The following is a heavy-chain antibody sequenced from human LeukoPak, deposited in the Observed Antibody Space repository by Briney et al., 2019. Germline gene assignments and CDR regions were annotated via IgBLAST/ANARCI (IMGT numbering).Heavy chain of an antibody. CDR3: AKIFPPSYYYDSSGYYDPFDY. CDR2: ISGDGGST. D-gene: IGHD3-22*01. Sequence: GGSLRLSCAASGFTFDDYAMHWVRQAPGKGLEWVSLISGDGGSTYYADSVKGRFTISRDNSKNSLYLQMNSLRTEDTALYYCAKIFPPSYYYDSSGYYDPFDYWGQGNLVTVSS. CDR1: GFTFDDYA. V-gene: IGHV3-43*02. J-gene: IGHJ4*02.